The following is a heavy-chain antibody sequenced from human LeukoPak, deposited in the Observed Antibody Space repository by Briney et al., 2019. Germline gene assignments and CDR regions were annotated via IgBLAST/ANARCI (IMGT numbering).Heavy chain of an antibody. CDR1: GGSISSYY. J-gene: IGHJ5*02. V-gene: IGHV4-59*05. Sequence: SETLSLTCTVSGGSISSYYWSWIRLPPGKGLEWIGSIYYSGSTYYNPSLKSRVTISVDTSKNQFSLKLSSVTAADTAVYYCARQSPWFDPWGQGTLVTVSS. CDR3: ARQSPWFDP. CDR2: IYYSGST.